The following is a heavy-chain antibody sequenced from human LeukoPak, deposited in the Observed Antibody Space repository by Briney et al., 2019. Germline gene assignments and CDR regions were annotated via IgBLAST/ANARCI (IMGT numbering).Heavy chain of an antibody. CDR3: ARNLGSSFSYLFDY. Sequence: KPSETLSFTCSGSSGSISGYYGSWIRQPPGKGLEWIGYVYNSDYTKYKPSLQGRVSIFFDTSKSQFSLTLTSVTAADTAVYYCARNLGSSFSYLFDYWGQGALVTVSS. CDR2: VYNSDYT. J-gene: IGHJ4*02. D-gene: IGHD3-3*02. CDR1: SGSISGYY. V-gene: IGHV4-4*08.